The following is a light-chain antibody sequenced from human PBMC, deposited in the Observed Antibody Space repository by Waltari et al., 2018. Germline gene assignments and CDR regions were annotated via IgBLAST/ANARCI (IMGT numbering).Light chain of an antibody. J-gene: IGKJ3*01. CDR3: QQRSNWPPGVT. CDR1: QSVSSY. CDR2: DAS. Sequence: EIVLTQSPATLSLSPGERATLSCRASQSVSSYLAWYQQKPGQAPRLLIYDASNRATCIPARFSGSGSGTDFTLTISSLEPEDFAVYYCQQRSNWPPGVTFGPGTKVDIK. V-gene: IGKV3-11*01.